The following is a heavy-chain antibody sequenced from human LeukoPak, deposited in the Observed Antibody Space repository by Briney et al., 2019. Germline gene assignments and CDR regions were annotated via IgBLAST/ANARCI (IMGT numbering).Heavy chain of an antibody. CDR2: ISGGGGST. CDR1: GFTFTSYS. V-gene: IGHV3-23*01. CDR3: AKGGKWDVTPFDY. J-gene: IGHJ4*02. D-gene: IGHD1-26*01. Sequence: PGGSLRLSCAASGFTFTSYSMNWVRQAPGKGLEWVSTISGGGGSTYYADSVKGRFTISRDNSKNTLYLQVNSLRAEDRAVYYCAKGGKWDVTPFDYWGQGTLVTVSS.